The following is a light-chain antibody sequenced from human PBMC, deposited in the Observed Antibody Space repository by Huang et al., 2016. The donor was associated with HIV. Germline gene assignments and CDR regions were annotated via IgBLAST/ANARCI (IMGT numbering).Light chain of an antibody. Sequence: EIMLTQSPATLSVSPGERATLSCRASQSISTSLAWYQHKPGLAPRLLIYRASTRATGIPARFSGSGSGTEFTLTISSLQSEDFAVYYCQQGETFGQGTKLEIK. CDR2: RAS. CDR1: QSISTS. CDR3: QQGET. J-gene: IGKJ2*01. V-gene: IGKV3-15*01.